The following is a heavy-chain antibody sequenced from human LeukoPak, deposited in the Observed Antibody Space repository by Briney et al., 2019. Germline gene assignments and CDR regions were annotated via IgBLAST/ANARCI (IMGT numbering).Heavy chain of an antibody. J-gene: IGHJ4*02. V-gene: IGHV3-33*01. CDR1: GFTFSSYG. Sequence: GGSLRLSCAASGFTFSSYGMHWVRQAPGKGLEWVAVIWYDGSNKYYADSVKGRFTISRDNSKNTLYLQMNSLRAEDTAVYYCARATPKRGYSGYDRGYFDYWGQGTLVTVPS. CDR2: IWYDGSNK. CDR3: ARATPKRGYSGYDRGYFDY. D-gene: IGHD5-12*01.